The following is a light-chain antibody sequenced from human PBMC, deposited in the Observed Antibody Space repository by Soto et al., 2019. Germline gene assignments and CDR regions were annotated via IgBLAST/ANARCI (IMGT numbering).Light chain of an antibody. CDR2: RAS. J-gene: IGKJ1*01. V-gene: IGKV3-15*01. CDR1: HYVYSN. CDR3: QQYHNLWT. Sequence: EIVMTQSPATLSVSPGERATLSCTASHYVYSNVAWFQQRPGQAPRLLIYRASIRATGTPARFSGSGSGTEFTLTITSLQSEDFALYYCQQYHNLWTFGQGTEVEIK.